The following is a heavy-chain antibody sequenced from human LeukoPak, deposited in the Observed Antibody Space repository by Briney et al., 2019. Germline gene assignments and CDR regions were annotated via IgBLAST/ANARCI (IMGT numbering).Heavy chain of an antibody. CDR3: ARALYSSSWYYFDY. CDR2: ISGSGGST. V-gene: IGHV3-23*01. J-gene: IGHJ4*02. Sequence: GGSLRLSCAASGFTFSSYAMSWVRQAPGKGLEWVSAISGSGGSTYYADSVKGRFTISRDNSKNTLYLQMNSLGAEDTAVYYCARALYSSSWYYFDYWGQGTLVTVSS. CDR1: GFTFSSYA. D-gene: IGHD6-13*01.